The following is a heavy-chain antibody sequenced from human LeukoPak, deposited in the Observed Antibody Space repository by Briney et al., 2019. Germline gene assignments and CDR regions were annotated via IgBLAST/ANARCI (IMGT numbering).Heavy chain of an antibody. CDR2: ISGSGGST. CDR3: AKALIEYSSSSADY. D-gene: IGHD6-6*01. CDR1: GFTFSSYA. J-gene: IGHJ4*02. V-gene: IGHV3-23*01. Sequence: PGGSLRLSCAASGFTFSSYAMSWVRQAPGKGLEWVSAISGSGGSTYYADSVKGRFTISRDNSKNTLYLQMNSLRAEDTAVYYCAKALIEYSSSSADYWGQGTLVTASS.